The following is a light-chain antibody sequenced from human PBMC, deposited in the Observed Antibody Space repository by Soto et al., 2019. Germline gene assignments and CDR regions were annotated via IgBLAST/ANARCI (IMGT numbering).Light chain of an antibody. CDR1: QSIDSW. Sequence: DIQMTQSPSTLSASVGDRVTITCRASQSIDSWLAWYQHKPGKAPKLLIFKASTLETGVASRFSGSGSETEFTRTISSLQPDESATYYCQPYNSYSRTFGQGTKVEIK. J-gene: IGKJ1*01. CDR3: QPYNSYSRT. V-gene: IGKV1-5*03. CDR2: KAS.